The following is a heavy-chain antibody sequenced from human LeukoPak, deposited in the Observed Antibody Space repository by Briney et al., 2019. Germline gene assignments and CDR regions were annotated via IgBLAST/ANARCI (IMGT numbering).Heavy chain of an antibody. CDR2: ISSSSSYI. J-gene: IGHJ4*02. Sequence: GGSLRLSCAASGFTFSSYSMNWVRPAPGKGLEWVSSISSSSSYIYYADSVKGRFTISRDNAKNSLYLQMNSLRAEDTAVYYCAREREELDDYWGQGTLVTVSS. CDR1: GFTFSSYS. D-gene: IGHD6-13*01. CDR3: AREREELDDY. V-gene: IGHV3-21*01.